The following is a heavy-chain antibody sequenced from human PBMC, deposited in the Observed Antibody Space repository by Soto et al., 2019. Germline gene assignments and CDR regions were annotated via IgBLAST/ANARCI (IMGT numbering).Heavy chain of an antibody. CDR2: MSPSTGNT. CDR3: ARGASP. J-gene: IGHJ5*02. Sequence: QVQAVQSGAEVKRPGASVRVSCKASGYTFTYFDINWVRQAAGQGFEWLGFMSPSTGNTGYAQKLQGRITLTRDTSIDTAYMDLTGLTPDDSAVYYCARGASPWGQGTLVTVSS. V-gene: IGHV1-8*01. CDR1: GYTFTYFD.